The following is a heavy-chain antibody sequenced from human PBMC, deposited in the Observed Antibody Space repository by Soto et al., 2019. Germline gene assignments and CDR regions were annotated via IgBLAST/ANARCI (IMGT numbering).Heavy chain of an antibody. CDR3: ARRFAYCGGDCYSEDY. V-gene: IGHV5-10-1*01. J-gene: IGHJ4*02. D-gene: IGHD2-21*02. CDR2: IDPSDSYT. CDR1: GYSFTSYW. Sequence: EVQLVQSGAEVKKPGESLRISCKGSGYSFTSYWTSWVRQMPGKGLEWMGRIDPSDSYTNYSPSFQGHVTISADKAISTAYLQWSSLKASDTARYYCARRFAYCGGDCYSEDYWGQGTLVTVSS.